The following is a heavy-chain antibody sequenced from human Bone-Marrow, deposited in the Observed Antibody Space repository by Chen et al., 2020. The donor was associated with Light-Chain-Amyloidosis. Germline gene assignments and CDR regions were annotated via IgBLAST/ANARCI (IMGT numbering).Heavy chain of an antibody. CDR2: IYPDDSDA. CDR1: GYTFPNYW. CDR3: ARRRDGDNFDY. Sequence: EVQLAQSGPEVKKSGESLKISCKGSGYTFPNYWIGWVRQMPGKGLEWMGVIYPDDSDARYSPSFEGQVTISADKSITTAYLQWRSLKASDTAMYDCARRRDGDNFDYWGQGTLVTVSS. V-gene: IGHV5-51*01. J-gene: IGHJ4*02.